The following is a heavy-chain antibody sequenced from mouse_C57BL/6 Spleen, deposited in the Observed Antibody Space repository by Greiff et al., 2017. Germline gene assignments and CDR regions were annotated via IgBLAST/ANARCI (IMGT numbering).Heavy chain of an antibody. Sequence: VQLQQSGPELVKPGASVKISCKASGYSFTDYNLNWVKQSNGKSLEWIGVINPNYGTTSYNQKFKGKATLTVDPSSSTAYMQLNSLTSEDSAVYYCARSDYSNYQAWFAYWGQGTLVTVSA. V-gene: IGHV1-39*01. D-gene: IGHD2-5*01. CDR3: ARSDYSNYQAWFAY. CDR2: INPNYGTT. CDR1: GYSFTDYN. J-gene: IGHJ3*01.